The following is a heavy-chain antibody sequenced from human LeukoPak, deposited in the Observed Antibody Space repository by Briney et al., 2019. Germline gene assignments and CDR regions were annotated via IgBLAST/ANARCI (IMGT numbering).Heavy chain of an antibody. V-gene: IGHV4-59*01. CDR3: ARLSRLTLIRGVTGYHSLDV. Sequence: SETLSLTCTVSGGSITNFYWGWIRQPPGGGLEYIGYIYYSGSTNYNPSLKSRVTISVDTSKNQFSLKLNSVSAADTAVYFCARLSRLTLIRGVTGYHSLDVWGKGTKVTVSS. CDR2: IYYSGST. J-gene: IGHJ6*04. D-gene: IGHD3-10*01. CDR1: GGSITNFY.